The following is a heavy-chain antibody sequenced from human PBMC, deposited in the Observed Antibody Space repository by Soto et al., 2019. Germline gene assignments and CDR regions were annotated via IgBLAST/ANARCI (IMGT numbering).Heavy chain of an antibody. CDR3: AREEWELPPKWGMDV. J-gene: IGHJ6*02. Sequence: GGSLRLSXAASGFTFSSYEMNWVRQAPGKGLEWVSYISSSGSTIYYADSVKGRFTISRDNAKNSLYLQMNSLRAEDTAVYYCAREEWELPPKWGMDVWGQGTTVTVSS. CDR1: GFTFSSYE. CDR2: ISSSGSTI. D-gene: IGHD1-26*01. V-gene: IGHV3-48*03.